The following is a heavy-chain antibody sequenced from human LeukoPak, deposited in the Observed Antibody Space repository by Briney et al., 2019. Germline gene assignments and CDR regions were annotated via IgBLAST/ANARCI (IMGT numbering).Heavy chain of an antibody. D-gene: IGHD5-12*01. CDR1: GGSISSGGYY. CDR3: ARDASGYGYYFDF. CDR2: IYYSGRT. V-gene: IGHV4-30-4*01. Sequence: SETLSLTCTVSGGSISSGGYYWSWVCQPPGKGLEWIGYIYYSGRTYYSPSLKSRVTISMDTSKNQFSLKLSSVTAADTAVYYCARDASGYGYYFDFWGQGTLVTVSS. J-gene: IGHJ4*02.